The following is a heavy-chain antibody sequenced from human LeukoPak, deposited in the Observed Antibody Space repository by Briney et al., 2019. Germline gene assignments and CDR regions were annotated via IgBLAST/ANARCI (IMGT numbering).Heavy chain of an antibody. V-gene: IGHV4-59*01. CDR2: IYYSGST. J-gene: IGHJ5*02. CDR3: ARVMYGEGVRFDP. CDR1: GGSISSYY. D-gene: IGHD2-8*01. Sequence: SETLSLTCTVSGGSISSYYWSWIRQPPGKGLEWIGFIYYSGSTNYNPSLKSRVTISVDTSKNQFFLNLRSVTAADTAVYYCARVMYGEGVRFDPWGQGTLVTVSS.